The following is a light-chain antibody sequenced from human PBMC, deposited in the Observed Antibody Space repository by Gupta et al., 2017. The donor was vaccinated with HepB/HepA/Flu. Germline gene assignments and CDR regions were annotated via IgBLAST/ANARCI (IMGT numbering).Light chain of an antibody. CDR3: QSYDSSRSGFWV. J-gene: IGLJ3*02. CDR1: SSNIGAGYD. CDR2: GNS. V-gene: IGLV1-40*01. Sequence: QSVLTQPPSVSGAPGQRVTISCTGSSSNIGAGYDVHWYQQLPGTAPNLLIYGNSNRPSGVPDRFSGSKSGTSASLAITGLQAEEEADYYCQSYDSSRSGFWVFGGGTKLTVL.